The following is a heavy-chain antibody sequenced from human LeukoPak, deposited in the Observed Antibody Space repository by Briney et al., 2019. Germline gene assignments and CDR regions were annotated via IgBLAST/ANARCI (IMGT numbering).Heavy chain of an antibody. CDR1: GFTFSTSW. Sequence: GGSLRLSCAASGFTFSTSWMHWVRQAPGKGLVWVSQINSDGGRTRYADSVKGRLTISRDNAKNTVYLQMDSLRTDDTAMYYCARGRNGFFDYWGHGTLVTVSS. D-gene: IGHD5-24*01. CDR3: ARGRNGFFDY. CDR2: INSDGGRT. J-gene: IGHJ4*01. V-gene: IGHV3-74*01.